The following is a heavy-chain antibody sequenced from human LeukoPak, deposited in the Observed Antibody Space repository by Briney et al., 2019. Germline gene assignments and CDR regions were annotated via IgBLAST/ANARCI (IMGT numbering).Heavy chain of an antibody. CDR3: ARVDTIFGVVIDY. CDR2: IYYSGST. V-gene: IGHV4-61*01. CDR1: GGSVSSGSYY. J-gene: IGHJ4*02. Sequence: SETLSLTCTVSGGSVSSGSYYWSWIRQPPGTGLEWIGYIYYSGSTNYNPSLKSRVTISVDTSKNQFSLKLSSVTAADTAVYYCARVDTIFGVVIDYWGQGTLVTVSS. D-gene: IGHD3-3*01.